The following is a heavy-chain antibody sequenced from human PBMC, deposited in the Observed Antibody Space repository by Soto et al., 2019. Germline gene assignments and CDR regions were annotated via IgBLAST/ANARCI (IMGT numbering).Heavy chain of an antibody. V-gene: IGHV4-59*01. CDR3: ARVVYGMVYALNYYYMDV. CDR1: GGSISSYY. Sequence: SETLSLTCTVSGGSISSYYWSWIRQPPGKGLEWIGYIYYSGSTNYNPSLKSRATISVDTSKNQFSLKLSSVTAAGTAVYYCARVVYGMVYALNYYYMDVWGKGTTVTVSS. CDR2: IYYSGST. J-gene: IGHJ6*03. D-gene: IGHD2-8*01.